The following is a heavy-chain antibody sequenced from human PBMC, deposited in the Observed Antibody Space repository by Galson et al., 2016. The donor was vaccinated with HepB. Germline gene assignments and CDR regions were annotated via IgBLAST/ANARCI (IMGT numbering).Heavy chain of an antibody. CDR1: GGTFSSYT. CDR3: ARVRDWNDITRGGIDV. D-gene: IGHD1-1*01. Sequence: SVKVSFKASGGTFSSYTISWVRQAPGQGLEWMGRIIPILGIANYAQKFQGRVTITADKSTSTAYMELSSLRSEDTAVYYCARVRDWNDITRGGIDVWGKGTTVTVSS. V-gene: IGHV1-69*02. J-gene: IGHJ6*04. CDR2: IIPILGIA.